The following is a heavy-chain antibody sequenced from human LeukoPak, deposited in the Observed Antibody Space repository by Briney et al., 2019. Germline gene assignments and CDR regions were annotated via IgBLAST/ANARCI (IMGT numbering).Heavy chain of an antibody. Sequence: GGSLRLSCAASGFTFSSYEMNWVRQAPGKGLEWVSYISSSGSTIYYADSVKGRFTISRDNAKNSLYLQMNSLRAEDTAVYYCARGIAVAVDTLNWFDPWGQGTLSPSPQ. CDR1: GFTFSSYE. V-gene: IGHV3-48*03. CDR2: ISSSGSTI. D-gene: IGHD6-19*01. CDR3: ARGIAVAVDTLNWFDP. J-gene: IGHJ5*02.